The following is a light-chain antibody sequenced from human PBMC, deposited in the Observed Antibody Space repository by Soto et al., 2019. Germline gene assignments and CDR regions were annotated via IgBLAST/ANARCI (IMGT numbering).Light chain of an antibody. CDR3: QDYGSSPQT. J-gene: IGKJ1*01. CDR2: AAS. CDR1: QRISSNY. Sequence: DIVLTQYPGTLSLSPGERATLSCRASQRISSNYLGWYQQKPGQAPRLLIYAASSRATGIPDRFSGSGSGTDFTLTISRLEPEDFAVYYCQDYGSSPQTFGQGTKV. V-gene: IGKV3-20*01.